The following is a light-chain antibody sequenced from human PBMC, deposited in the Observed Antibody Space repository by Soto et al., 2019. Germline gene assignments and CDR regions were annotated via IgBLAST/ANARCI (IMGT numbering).Light chain of an antibody. Sequence: DIQMTQSPSTLSASVGDRVTITCRASQSISRWLSWYQQKPGKSPKLLIYDASSLESGDPSRFSGSRSGTELTLTISRLQPDYFATYYCQHYNSYSTFDHVTKVEIK. J-gene: IGKJ1*01. CDR1: QSISRW. CDR2: DAS. V-gene: IGKV1-5*01. CDR3: QHYNSYST.